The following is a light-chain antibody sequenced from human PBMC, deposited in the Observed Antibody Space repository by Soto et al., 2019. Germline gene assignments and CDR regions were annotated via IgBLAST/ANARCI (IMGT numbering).Light chain of an antibody. J-gene: IGKJ1*01. Sequence: EILMTQSPVTLSVSPGXRATLSCRASQSVSSNLAWYQQKPGQAPSLLIYGAFTRATGIPARFSGTGSGTEFTLTVSSLQSEDFALYYCQQYNDWPLTFGQGTKVDIK. V-gene: IGKV3-15*01. CDR2: GAF. CDR3: QQYNDWPLT. CDR1: QSVSSN.